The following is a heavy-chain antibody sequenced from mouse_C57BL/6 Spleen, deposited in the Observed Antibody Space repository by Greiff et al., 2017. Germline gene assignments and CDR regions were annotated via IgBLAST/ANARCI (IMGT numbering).Heavy chain of an antibody. J-gene: IGHJ2*01. V-gene: IGHV3-6*01. CDR1: GYSITSGYY. CDR3: AREGGGYFDY. Sequence: EVQLVESGPGLVKPSQSLSLTCSVTGYSITSGYYWNWIRQFPGNNLEWMGYISYDGSNNYNPSLKNRISITRDTSKNQFFLKLNSVTTEDTATYYCAREGGGYFDYWGQGTTLTVSS. CDR2: ISYDGSN.